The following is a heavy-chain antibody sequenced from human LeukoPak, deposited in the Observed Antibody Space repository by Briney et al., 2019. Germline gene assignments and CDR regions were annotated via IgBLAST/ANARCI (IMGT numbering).Heavy chain of an antibody. J-gene: IGHJ6*03. CDR3: ARGMEIGYCGSTSCSVYYYYYYMDG. CDR1: GYTFTSYG. D-gene: IGHD2-2*03. Sequence: ASVKVSCKASGYTFTSYGISWVRQAPGQGLEWMGWITAYNGNINYAQELQGRVTMTTDTSTSTAYMELRSLRSDDTAVYYCARGMEIGYCGSTSCSVYYYYYYMDGWGKGTTVTVSS. CDR2: ITAYNGNI. V-gene: IGHV1-18*01.